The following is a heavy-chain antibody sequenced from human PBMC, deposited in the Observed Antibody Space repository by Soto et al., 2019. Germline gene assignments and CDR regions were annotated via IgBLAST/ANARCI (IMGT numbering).Heavy chain of an antibody. J-gene: IGHJ4*01. V-gene: IGHV3-7*01. D-gene: IGHD3-10*01. Sequence: EVQLEESGGGLVQPGGSLRLSCAASGFTFGSYWMSWVRQAPGKGLEWLATIKWDASEKKYVDSVKGRFTMSRDNAKNSLYLQMDSLRAEDTAVYYWARDSVYGSGTSVTHYLDYWGHGTLVTVSS. CDR2: IKWDASEK. CDR1: GFTFGSYW. CDR3: ARDSVYGSGTSVTHYLDY.